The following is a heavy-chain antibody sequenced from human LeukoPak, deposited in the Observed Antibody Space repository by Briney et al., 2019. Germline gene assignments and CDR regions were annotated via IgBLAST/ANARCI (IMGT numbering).Heavy chain of an antibody. CDR3: ARVGHGNWFDP. J-gene: IGHJ5*02. Sequence: GESLKISCKGSGYNFTNYWIAWVRQMPGKGLDWMGVIYPDDSDTRYSPSFQGQVTISADKSISTAYLQWSSLKASDTAMYYCARVGHGNWFDPWGQGTLVTVSS. V-gene: IGHV5-51*01. CDR2: IYPDDSDT. CDR1: GYNFTNYW.